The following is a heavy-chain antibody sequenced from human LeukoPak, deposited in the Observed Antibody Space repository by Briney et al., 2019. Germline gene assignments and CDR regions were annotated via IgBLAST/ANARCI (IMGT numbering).Heavy chain of an antibody. J-gene: IGHJ4*02. CDR2: INDSGDRT. CDR1: GFTFSNYW. CDR3: ANFASYDSSGYYSLEESY. D-gene: IGHD3-22*01. V-gene: IGHV3-23*01. Sequence: GGSLRLSCAASGFTFSNYWMNWVRQAPGKGLEWVSGINDSGDRTHYADSVKGRFTISRDNSKNTLYLQMNSLRAEDTAIYYCANFASYDSSGYYSLEESYWGQGSLVTVSS.